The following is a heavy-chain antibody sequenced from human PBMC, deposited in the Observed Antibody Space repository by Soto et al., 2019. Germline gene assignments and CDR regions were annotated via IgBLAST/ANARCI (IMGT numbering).Heavy chain of an antibody. J-gene: IGHJ4*02. V-gene: IGHV4-31*03. D-gene: IGHD2-2*01. CDR2: IYYSGSA. CDR1: GASINSGGYY. CDR3: ARAVPAATLDY. Sequence: QVQLQESGPGLVKPSQTLSLTCTVSGASINSGGYYWSWIRRHPGKGLEWSGCIYYSGSAYYNPSVKNRITMSVDTSEKQFSLNLSSVSAADTAVYYCARAVPAATLDYWGQGTLVTVSS.